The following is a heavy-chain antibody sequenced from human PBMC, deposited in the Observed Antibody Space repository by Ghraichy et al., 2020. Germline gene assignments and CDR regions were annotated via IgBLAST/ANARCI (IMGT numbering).Heavy chain of an antibody. CDR2: INHSGST. CDR1: GGSFSGYY. CDR3: ARDVRGDNGPGWFDP. Sequence: SETLSLTCAVYGGSFSGYYWSWIRQPPGKGLEWIGEINHSGSTNYNPSLKSRVTISVDTSKNQFSLKLSSVTAADTAVYYCARDVRGDNGPGWFDPWGQGTLVTVSS. V-gene: IGHV4-34*01. J-gene: IGHJ5*02. D-gene: IGHD4-17*01.